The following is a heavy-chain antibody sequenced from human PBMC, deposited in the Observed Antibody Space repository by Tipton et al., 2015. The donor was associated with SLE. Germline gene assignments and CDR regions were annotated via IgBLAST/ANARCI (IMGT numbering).Heavy chain of an antibody. V-gene: IGHV4-59*01. CDR3: ARVPFYYYYYMDV. CDR1: GDSIRNYY. J-gene: IGHJ6*03. Sequence: TLSLTCTVSGDSIRNYYWSWIRQPPGKGLEWIGYIYYSGGTNYNPSLKSRVTISVDTSKNQFSLKLSSVTAADTAVYYCARVPFYYYYYMDVWGKGTTVTVSS. CDR2: IYYSGGT.